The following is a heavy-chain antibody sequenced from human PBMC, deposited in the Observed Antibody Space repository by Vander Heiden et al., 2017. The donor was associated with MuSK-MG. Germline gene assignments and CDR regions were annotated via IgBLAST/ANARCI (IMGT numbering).Heavy chain of an antibody. CDR3: ARDPIGWNDSGMDV. V-gene: IGHV3-11*01. D-gene: IGHD1-1*01. J-gene: IGHJ6*03. CDR2: ISSSGSTI. CDR1: GFTFSDYY. Sequence: VQLVEAGGGLVKPRGSLRLCCAASGFTFSDYYMRRIRQAPGKGLEWVSYISSSGSTIYYEDAVKGRFTISRDNAKNSLYLQMNSLRAEDTAVDYGARDPIGWNDSGMDVWGKGTTVTVSS.